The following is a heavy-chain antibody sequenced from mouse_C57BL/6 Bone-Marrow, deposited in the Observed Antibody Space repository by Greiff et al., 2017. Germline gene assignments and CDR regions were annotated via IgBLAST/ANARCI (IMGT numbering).Heavy chain of an antibody. V-gene: IGHV1-50*01. CDR1: GYTFTSYW. CDR3: ARSDDYDGFAY. D-gene: IGHD2-4*01. Sequence: VQLQQPGAELVKPGASVKLSCKASGYTFTSYWMQWVKQRPGQGLEWIGEIDPSDSYTNYNQKFMGKATLTVDTSSSTAYMQLSSLTSEDSAVYYCARSDDYDGFAYWGQGTLVTVSA. J-gene: IGHJ3*01. CDR2: IDPSDSYT.